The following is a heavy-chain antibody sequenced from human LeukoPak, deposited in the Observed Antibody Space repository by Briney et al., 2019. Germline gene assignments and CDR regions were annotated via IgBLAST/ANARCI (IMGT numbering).Heavy chain of an antibody. V-gene: IGHV1-8*01. CDR1: GYTFTSYD. CDR3: ARVGSRRVAANS. Sequence: ASVKVSCKASGYTFTSYDINWVRQATGQGLEWMGWMNPNSGNTGYAQKFQGRVTMTRNTSISTAYMELSSLRSEDTAVYYCARVGSRRVAANSWGQGTLVTVSS. CDR2: MNPNSGNT. D-gene: IGHD2-15*01. J-gene: IGHJ4*02.